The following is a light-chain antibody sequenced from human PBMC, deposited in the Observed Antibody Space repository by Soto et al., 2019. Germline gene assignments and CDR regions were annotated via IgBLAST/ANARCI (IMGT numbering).Light chain of an antibody. J-gene: IGKJ1*01. Sequence: EIVLTQSPGTLSLSPGERATLSCRASQSVSSSFLAWYQQKTGQAPRLLIYGASSRATGIPDRFSGSGSGTDFTLTISRLEPEDFAVYYCQQYGRSPPWTFGQGTTVEIK. CDR3: QQYGRSPPWT. CDR2: GAS. CDR1: QSVSSSF. V-gene: IGKV3-20*01.